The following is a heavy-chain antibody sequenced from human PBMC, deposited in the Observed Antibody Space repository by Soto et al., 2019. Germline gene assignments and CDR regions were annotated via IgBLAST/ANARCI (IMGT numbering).Heavy chain of an antibody. CDR1: GFTFSSYG. V-gene: IGHV3-33*01. Sequence: PGGSLRLSCAASGFTFSSYGMHWVRQAPGKGLEWVAVIWYDGSNKYYADSVKGRFTISRDNSKNTLYLQMNSLRAEDTAVYYCARAHAVEMDQYYYYYMDVWGKGTTVTVSS. CDR2: IWYDGSNK. CDR3: ARAHAVEMDQYYYYYMDV. J-gene: IGHJ6*03. D-gene: IGHD2-15*01.